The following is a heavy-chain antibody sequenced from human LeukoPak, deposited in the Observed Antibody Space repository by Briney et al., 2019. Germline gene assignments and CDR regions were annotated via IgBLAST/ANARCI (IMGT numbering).Heavy chain of an antibody. CDR3: AKHRENYGDSCLDDY. J-gene: IGHJ4*01. Sequence: PGGSLRLSCVASGFTFSNFAMSWVRQAPGKGLEWVSVISGNDDKTYYADPVKGRFTTSRDNSKNTLYLQLNSLRVEDTAVYYCAKHRENYGDSCLDDYWGQGTLVTVSS. CDR2: ISGNDDKT. D-gene: IGHD4-17*01. V-gene: IGHV3-23*01. CDR1: GFTFSNFA.